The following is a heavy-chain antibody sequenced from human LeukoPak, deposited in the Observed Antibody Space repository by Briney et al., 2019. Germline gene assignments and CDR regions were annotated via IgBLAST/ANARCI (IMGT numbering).Heavy chain of an antibody. D-gene: IGHD3-16*01. V-gene: IGHV3-7*02. CDR3: ARGGGYGVDV. Sequence: GGSLRLSCAASGVTFTDFWMRWVRQAPGEGLEWVANIKRDGSEVYYVDSVKGRFTISRDNAKNSLYLQMNSLRAEDTAVYYCARGGGYGVDVWGQGTTVTVSS. J-gene: IGHJ6*02. CDR1: GVTFTDFW. CDR2: IKRDGSEV.